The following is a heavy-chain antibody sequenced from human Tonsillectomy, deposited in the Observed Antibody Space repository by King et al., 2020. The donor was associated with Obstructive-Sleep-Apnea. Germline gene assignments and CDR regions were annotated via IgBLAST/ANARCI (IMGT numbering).Heavy chain of an antibody. CDR1: GFTFDDYA. CDR3: AKGYYNSGSPFDY. J-gene: IGHJ4*02. CDR2: ISWNNIVI. Sequence: VQLVESGGGLVKPGGSLRLSCAASGFTFDDYAMHWVRQAPGKGLEWVSGISWNNIVIGNADSVKGRFTISRDNAKNSLYLQMNSLRAEDTALYYCAKGYYNSGSPFDYWGQGILVTVSS. V-gene: IGHV3-9*01. D-gene: IGHD3-10*01.